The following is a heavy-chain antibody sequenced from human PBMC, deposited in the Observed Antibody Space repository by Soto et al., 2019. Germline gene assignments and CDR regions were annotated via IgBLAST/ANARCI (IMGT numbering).Heavy chain of an antibody. J-gene: IGHJ4*02. D-gene: IGHD3-22*01. V-gene: IGHV3-9*01. CDR2: ISWNSATL. CDR1: GFIFEDFA. CDR3: AKDVGSYYYDTSAYLYDY. Sequence: GASLRLSCVGSGFIFEDFAINRNRQVPGKGLEWVSGISWNSATLAYADSVKGRFIVSRDNAKNILYLQMNSLRAEDAALYYCAKDVGSYYYDTSAYLYDYWGQGT.